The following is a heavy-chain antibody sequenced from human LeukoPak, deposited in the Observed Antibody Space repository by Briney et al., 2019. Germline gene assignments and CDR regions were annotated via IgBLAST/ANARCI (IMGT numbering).Heavy chain of an antibody. CDR1: VFTVSSKY. CDR2: IYSGGSI. V-gene: IGHV3-53*01. Sequence: GGSLRLSCAASVFTVSSKYMSWVRQAPGKGLEWVSVIYSGGSIYYADSVKGRFTISRDNSKNTLYLQMNSLRAEDTAVYYCAGGELPPDYWGQGTLVTVSS. J-gene: IGHJ4*02. CDR3: AGGELPPDY. D-gene: IGHD1-26*01.